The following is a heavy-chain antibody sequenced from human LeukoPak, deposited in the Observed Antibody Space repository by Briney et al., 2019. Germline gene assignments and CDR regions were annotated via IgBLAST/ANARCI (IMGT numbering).Heavy chain of an antibody. CDR2: FYPEDGEA. Sequence: GASVKVSCKVSGYTLTELSMHWVRQAPGKGLEWMGGFYPEDGEAIYAQKFQGRVTMTEDTSTDTAYMELSSLRSEDTAVYYCATIAVAGTGSLNWFDPWGQGTLVTVSS. D-gene: IGHD6-19*01. CDR3: ATIAVAGTGSLNWFDP. CDR1: GYTLTELS. J-gene: IGHJ5*02. V-gene: IGHV1-24*01.